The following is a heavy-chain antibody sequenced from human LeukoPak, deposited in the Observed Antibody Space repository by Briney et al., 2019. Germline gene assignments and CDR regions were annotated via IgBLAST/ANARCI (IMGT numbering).Heavy chain of an antibody. CDR1: VYTFTSYG. D-gene: IGHD3-10*01. Sequence: GASVKVSRMASVYTFTSYGISWVRQAPAQGREWMGWIRAYNCNTNYAQKLQGRVTMTTDTSTSTAYMELRSLRPDDTAVYYCARLCGSGPVTLLLSYYYGMDVWGQGTAVTVSS. V-gene: IGHV1-18*01. CDR3: ARLCGSGPVTLLLSYYYGMDV. CDR2: IRAYNCNT. J-gene: IGHJ6*02.